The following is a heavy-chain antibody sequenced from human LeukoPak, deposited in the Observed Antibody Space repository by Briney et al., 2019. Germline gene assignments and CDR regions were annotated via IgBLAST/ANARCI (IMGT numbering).Heavy chain of an antibody. J-gene: IGHJ3*01. Sequence: GGSLRLSCAASAFTFSDHSMSWVRQAPGKGLEWISYIDTRSSVIYYGDSVMGRFTISRDNAKNSLYLQVNSLRDEDTAMYYCAREDDSWGPNNLDLWGQGTMVTVSS. CDR3: AREDDSWGPNNLDL. V-gene: IGHV3-48*02. D-gene: IGHD7-27*01. CDR1: AFTFSDHS. CDR2: IDTRSSVI.